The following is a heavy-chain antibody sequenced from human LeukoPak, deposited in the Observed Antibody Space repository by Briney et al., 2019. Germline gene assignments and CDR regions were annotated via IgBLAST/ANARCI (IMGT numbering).Heavy chain of an antibody. V-gene: IGHV3-23*01. Sequence: PGGSLRLSCAASGFTFSSYAMTWVRQAPGKGLEWVSAISDSGGSTYYADSVKGRFTISRDNSKNTLYLQMNSLRAEDTAVYYCAKGDFYGDYPYGMDVWGQGTTVTVSS. CDR1: GFTFSSYA. CDR3: AKGDFYGDYPYGMDV. J-gene: IGHJ6*02. D-gene: IGHD3-3*01. CDR2: ISDSGGST.